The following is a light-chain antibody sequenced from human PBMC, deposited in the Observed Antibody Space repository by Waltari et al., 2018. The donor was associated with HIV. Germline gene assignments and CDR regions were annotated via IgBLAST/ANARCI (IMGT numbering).Light chain of an antibody. CDR1: QTIGIN. CDR3: QEYNSWPPRYT. Sequence: ELVMTQSPATLSVSPGERGIVSCRASQTIGINLAWYQQKPGQGPRLLIYGASTRATGIPGRFNGTGSGTDFTLTISSLQSEDFAFYYCQEYNSWPPRYTSGQGTKVEMK. V-gene: IGKV3-15*01. CDR2: GAS. J-gene: IGKJ2*01.